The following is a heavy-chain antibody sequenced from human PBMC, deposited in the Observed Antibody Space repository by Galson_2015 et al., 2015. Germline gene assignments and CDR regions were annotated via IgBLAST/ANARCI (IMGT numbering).Heavy chain of an antibody. Sequence: VKVSCKASGYTFTSYGISWVRQAPGQGLEWMGWISVYNDNTNSAQKLQGRVTMTTDTFTSTAYMELRSLRSDDTAVYYCARLAYCSGGSCSYHGMDVWGQGTTVTVSS. J-gene: IGHJ6*02. V-gene: IGHV1-18*01. CDR2: ISVYNDNT. D-gene: IGHD2-15*01. CDR3: ARLAYCSGGSCSYHGMDV. CDR1: GYTFTSYG.